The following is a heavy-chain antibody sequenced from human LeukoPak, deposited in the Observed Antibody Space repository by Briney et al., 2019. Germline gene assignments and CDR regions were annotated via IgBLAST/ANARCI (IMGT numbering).Heavy chain of an antibody. D-gene: IGHD1-7*01. J-gene: IGHJ5*02. CDR2: INPNTGGT. CDR3: ARGGKYNWNSENWFDP. Sequence: ASVKVSCKASGYTFTDYYMHWVRQAPGQGLEWMGWINPNTGGTNYAQNFQGRVTMTRDTSISTAYMELSRLRSDDTAVYYCARGGKYNWNSENWFDPWGQGTLVTVSS. CDR1: GYTFTDYY. V-gene: IGHV1-2*02.